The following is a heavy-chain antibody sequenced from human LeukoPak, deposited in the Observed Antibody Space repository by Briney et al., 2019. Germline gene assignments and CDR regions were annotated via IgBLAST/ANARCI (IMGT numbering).Heavy chain of an antibody. CDR3: ASSYSSSSSFNY. CDR1: GYTFTGLY. J-gene: IGHJ4*02. D-gene: IGHD6-6*01. Sequence: ASVKVSCKASGYTFTGLYMHWVRQAPGQGLEWMGWINPNIGGTNYAQKFQGRVTMTRDTSISTAYMELSRLRSDDTAVYYCASSYSSSSSFNYWGQGTLVTVSS. V-gene: IGHV1-2*02. CDR2: INPNIGGT.